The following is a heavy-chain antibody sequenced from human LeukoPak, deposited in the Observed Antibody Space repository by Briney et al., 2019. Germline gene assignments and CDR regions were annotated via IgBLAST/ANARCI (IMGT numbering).Heavy chain of an antibody. J-gene: IGHJ4*02. D-gene: IGHD3-22*01. Sequence: GASVKVSCKASGYTFSGYVIHWVRQAPGQGLEWMGWINPNSGGTNYAQKFEGRVTMTRDTSISTAHMELSRLRPDDTAMYYCARDDYYDSNGYLFDYWGQGTLVTVSS. V-gene: IGHV1-2*02. CDR1: GYTFSGYV. CDR3: ARDDYYDSNGYLFDY. CDR2: INPNSGGT.